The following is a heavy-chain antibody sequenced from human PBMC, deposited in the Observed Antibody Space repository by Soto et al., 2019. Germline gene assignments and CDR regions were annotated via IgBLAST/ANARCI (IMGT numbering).Heavy chain of an antibody. Sequence: PGGSLRLSFAPSGFTFSSYAMHWVRQAPGRGLEWVAVISYDGSNKYYADSVKGRFTISRDNSKNTLYLQMNSLRAEDTAVYYCATPYDSSGRDAFDLWGQGKMVTVPS. CDR3: ATPYDSSGRDAFDL. D-gene: IGHD3-22*01. J-gene: IGHJ3*01. V-gene: IGHV3-30-3*01. CDR1: GFTFSSYA. CDR2: ISYDGSNK.